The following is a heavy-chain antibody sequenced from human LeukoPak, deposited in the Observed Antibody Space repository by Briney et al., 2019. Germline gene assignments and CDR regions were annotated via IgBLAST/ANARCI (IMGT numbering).Heavy chain of an antibody. V-gene: IGHV4-39*07. J-gene: IGHJ6*03. CDR3: ARLRRYYGSGSYQIIAYRYYYMDV. CDR2: IYYSGST. CDR1: GGSVSSGSYY. Sequence: SETLSLTCTVSGGSVSSGSYYWGWIRQPPGKGLEWIGNIYYSGSTNYKPSLKSRVTISVDTSKNQFSLKLSSVTAADTAVYYCARLRRYYGSGSYQIIAYRYYYMDVWGKGTTVTISS. D-gene: IGHD3-10*01.